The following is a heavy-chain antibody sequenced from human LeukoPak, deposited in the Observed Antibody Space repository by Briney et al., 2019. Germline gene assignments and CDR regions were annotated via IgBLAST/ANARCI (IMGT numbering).Heavy chain of an antibody. CDR1: GFTFSSYA. D-gene: IGHD6-19*01. CDR2: ISGSGGST. V-gene: IGHV3-23*01. J-gene: IGHJ4*02. CDR3: AKLSYSSGWYGYYFDY. Sequence: GGSLRPSCAASGFTFSSYAMSWVRQAPGKGLEWVSAISGSGGSTYYADSVKGRFTISRDNSKNTLYLQMNSLRAEDTAVYYCAKLSYSSGWYGYYFDYWGQGTLVTVSS.